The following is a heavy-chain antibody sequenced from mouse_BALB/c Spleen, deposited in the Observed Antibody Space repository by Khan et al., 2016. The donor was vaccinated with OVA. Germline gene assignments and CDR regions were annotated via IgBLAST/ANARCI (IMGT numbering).Heavy chain of an antibody. CDR2: INTYTGEP. Sequence: QIQLVQSGPELKKPGETVKISCKASGYTFTNYGMNWVKQAPGKGLKWMGWINTYTGEPTYADDFKGRFAFSLETSASTAYFQINNLTNEDTATYFCTRPPYFSYVMVFWGQGTSITVSS. CDR3: TRPPYFSYVMVF. D-gene: IGHD2-10*01. J-gene: IGHJ4*01. V-gene: IGHV9-3-1*01. CDR1: GYTFTNYG.